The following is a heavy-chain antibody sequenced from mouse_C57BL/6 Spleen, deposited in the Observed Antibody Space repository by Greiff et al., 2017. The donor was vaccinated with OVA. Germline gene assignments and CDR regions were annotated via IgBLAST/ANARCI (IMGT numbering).Heavy chain of an antibody. CDR1: GFTFSSYA. Sequence: EVHLVESGGGLVKPGGSLKLSCAASGFTFSSYAMSWVRQTPEKRLEWVATISDGGSYTYYPDNVKGRFTISRDNAKNNLYLQMSHLKSEDTAMYYCARDGYDYDDPFAYWGQGTLVTVSA. J-gene: IGHJ3*01. D-gene: IGHD2-4*01. CDR2: ISDGGSYT. CDR3: ARDGYDYDDPFAY. V-gene: IGHV5-4*01.